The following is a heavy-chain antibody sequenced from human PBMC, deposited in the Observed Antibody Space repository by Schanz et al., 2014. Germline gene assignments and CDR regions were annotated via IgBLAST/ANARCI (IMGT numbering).Heavy chain of an antibody. CDR1: GFTFSSYG. V-gene: IGHV3-48*01. J-gene: IGHJ1*01. CDR3: ASGVHVSSLQKGLQF. CDR2: IATSSSTR. D-gene: IGHD3-10*01. Sequence: VQLVESGGGVVQFGRSLRLSCVASGFTFSSYGMHWVRQAPGKGLEWVSSIATSSSTRHYADSVKGRVTISRDNAKNSVSLQMRRLRVEDTAVYYCASGVHVSSLQKGLQFWGRGTLVIVSS.